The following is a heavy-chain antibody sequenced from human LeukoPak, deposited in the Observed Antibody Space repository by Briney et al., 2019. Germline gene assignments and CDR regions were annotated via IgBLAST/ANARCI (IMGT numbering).Heavy chain of an antibody. D-gene: IGHD6-19*01. CDR2: IKEDGSEN. J-gene: IGHJ3*02. Sequence: GGSLRLSCAASGFTFSYYWMSWVRQAPGKGLEWVANIKEDGSENYSVDSVKGRFAISRDNAKNSLYLQLNSLRAEDTAVYYCASVWQWLVLNALDIWGQGTMVTVSS. CDR1: GFTFSYYW. CDR3: ASVWQWLVLNALDI. V-gene: IGHV3-7*01.